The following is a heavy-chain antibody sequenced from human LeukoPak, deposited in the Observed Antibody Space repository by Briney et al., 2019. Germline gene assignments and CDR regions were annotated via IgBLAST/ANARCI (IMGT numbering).Heavy chain of an antibody. CDR2: MNPKSGAT. CDR3: ARGFSDYDGTDYAFSYY. V-gene: IGHV1-8*01. J-gene: IGHJ4*02. CDR1: GYTFTIYD. Sequence: ASVKVSCKTSGYTFTIYDINWVRQATGRGLEWMGWMNPKSGATGYAQKFQGRATMTRDTSISTAYMELSSLTSDDTAVYYCARGFSDYDGTDYAFSYYWGQGTLVTVSS. D-gene: IGHD3-22*01.